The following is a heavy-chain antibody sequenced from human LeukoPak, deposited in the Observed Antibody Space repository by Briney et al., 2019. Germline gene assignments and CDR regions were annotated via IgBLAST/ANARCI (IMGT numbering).Heavy chain of an antibody. V-gene: IGHV4-38-2*02. CDR1: GYSISSGYY. J-gene: IGHJ4*02. Sequence: SETLSLTCTVSGYSISSGYYWGWIRQPPGKGLEWIGSIYHSGSTYYNPSLKSRLTISADTSKNQFSLRLSSVTAADTAVYYCARVDLLTGYYFFDYWGQGTLVTVSS. CDR2: IYHSGST. CDR3: ARVDLLTGYYFFDY. D-gene: IGHD3-9*01.